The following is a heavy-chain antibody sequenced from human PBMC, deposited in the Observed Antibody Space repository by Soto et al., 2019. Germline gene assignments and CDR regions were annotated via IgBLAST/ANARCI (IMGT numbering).Heavy chain of an antibody. J-gene: IGHJ6*03. CDR2: IKQDGSEK. Sequence: GGSLRLSCEAYILTFSIYWMTWVRQAPGKGLEWVANIKQDGSEKNYVDSVKGRFTISRDNAKNSLYLQMNSRRVEDTAVYYCARAASNYSASGSYLPCSMDVWRKGTTITV. CDR1: ILTFSIYW. CDR3: ARAASNYSASGSYLPCSMDV. D-gene: IGHD3-10*01. V-gene: IGHV3-7*01.